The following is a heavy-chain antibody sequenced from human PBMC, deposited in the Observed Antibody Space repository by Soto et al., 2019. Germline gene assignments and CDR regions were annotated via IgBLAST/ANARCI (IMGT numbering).Heavy chain of an antibody. J-gene: IGHJ5*02. Sequence: QVQLVQSGAEVKKPGASVKVSCKASGYTFTSYGISCVRQAHGQGLEWMGWISDYNGNTNYAQKLQGRVTMTTDTTPSTAYMGAGSLRSADKYVYSCARWGAVAPFRRTYNWFDPWGQGTLVTVSS. V-gene: IGHV1-18*01. D-gene: IGHD6-19*01. CDR2: ISDYNGNT. CDR1: GYTFTSYG. CDR3: ARWGAVAPFRRTYNWFDP.